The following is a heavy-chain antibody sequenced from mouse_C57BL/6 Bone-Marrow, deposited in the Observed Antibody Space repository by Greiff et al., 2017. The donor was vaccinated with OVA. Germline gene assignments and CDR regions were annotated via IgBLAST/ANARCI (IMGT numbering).Heavy chain of an antibody. CDR1: GYTFTSYW. Sequence: QVQLQQPGAELVKPGASVKLSCKASGYTFTSYWMHWVKQRPGQGLEWIGMIHPNSGSTNYNEKFKSKATLTVDKSSSTADMQLSSLTSEDSAVYYCARSYGSSYGFAYWGQGTLVTVSA. D-gene: IGHD1-1*01. CDR3: ARSYGSSYGFAY. V-gene: IGHV1-64*01. CDR2: IHPNSGST. J-gene: IGHJ3*01.